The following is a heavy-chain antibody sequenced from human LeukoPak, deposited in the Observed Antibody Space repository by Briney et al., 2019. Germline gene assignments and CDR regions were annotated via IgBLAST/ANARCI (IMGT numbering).Heavy chain of an antibody. Sequence: PSETLSLTCTVSGGSISSGSYCWSWIRQPAGEGLEWIGRIYTSGSANYNPSLKSRVTISVDKTKNQFSLKLSSVTAADTAVYYCARQVSSGYYYYWGQGTLVTVSS. CDR2: IYTSGSA. D-gene: IGHD3-22*01. V-gene: IGHV4-61*02. J-gene: IGHJ4*02. CDR1: GGSISSGSYC. CDR3: ARQVSSGYYYY.